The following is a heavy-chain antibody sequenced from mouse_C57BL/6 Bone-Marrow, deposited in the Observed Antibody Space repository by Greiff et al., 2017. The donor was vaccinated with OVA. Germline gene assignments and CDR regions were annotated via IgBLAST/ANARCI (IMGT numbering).Heavy chain of an antibody. J-gene: IGHJ3*01. CDR2: IFPGSGST. CDR1: GYNFTDYY. CDR3: ARSLTYYSNYVWFAY. V-gene: IGHV1-75*01. D-gene: IGHD2-5*01. Sequence: VQLQQSGPELVKPGASVKISCKASGYNFTDYYINWVKQRPGQGLEWIGWIFPGSGSTYYNEKFKGKATLTVDKSSSTAYMLLSSLTSEDSAVYFCARSLTYYSNYVWFAYWGQGTLVTVSA.